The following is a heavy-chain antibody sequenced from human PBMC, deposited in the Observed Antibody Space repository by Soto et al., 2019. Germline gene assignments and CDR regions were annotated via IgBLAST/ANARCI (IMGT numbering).Heavy chain of an antibody. Sequence: PGGSLRLSCAASGFTFSSYGMHWVRQAPGKGLEWVAVISYDGSNKYYADSVKGRSTIARDNSKNTLFLHMSSLRAEDTAVYYCVKDGSSGWPYYYGLDVWGQGTSVTVSS. J-gene: IGHJ6*02. CDR1: GFTFSSYG. V-gene: IGHV3-30*18. CDR3: VKDGSSGWPYYYGLDV. D-gene: IGHD6-19*01. CDR2: ISYDGSNK.